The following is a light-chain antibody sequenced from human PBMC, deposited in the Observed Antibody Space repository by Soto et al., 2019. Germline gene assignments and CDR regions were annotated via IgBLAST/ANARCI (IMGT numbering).Light chain of an antibody. CDR1: QSVSSNY. CDR2: GAS. CDR3: QQYGSTPTT. Sequence: EIVLTQSPGTLSLSPGERATLSCRASQSVSSNYLAWYQQKPGRAPRRLIYGASTRATGVPDRFSGSGSGTNFTLTISRLEPEDFAVYYCQQYGSTPTTFGQGTKVDIK. J-gene: IGKJ1*01. V-gene: IGKV3-20*01.